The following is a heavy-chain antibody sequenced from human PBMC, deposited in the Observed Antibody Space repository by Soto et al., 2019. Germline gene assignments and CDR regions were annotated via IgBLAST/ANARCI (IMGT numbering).Heavy chain of an antibody. D-gene: IGHD6-6*01. CDR2: INHSGST. J-gene: IGHJ4*02. V-gene: IGHV4-34*01. CDR3: ARIAARPPSVDY. Sequence: SETLSLTCAVYGGSFSGYYWSWIRQPPGKGLEWIGEINHSGSTNYNPSLKSRVTISVDTSKNQSSLKLSSVTAADTAVYYCARIAARPPSVDYWGQGTLVTVSS. CDR1: GGSFSGYY.